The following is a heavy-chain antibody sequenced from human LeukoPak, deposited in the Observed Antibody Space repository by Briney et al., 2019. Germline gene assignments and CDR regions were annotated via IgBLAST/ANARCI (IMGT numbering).Heavy chain of an antibody. CDR1: GYTFTGYY. Sequence: ASVKVSCKASGYTFTGYYMHWVREAPGQGLEWMGWINLNSGGTNYAQKFQGRVTMTRDTSISTAYMELSRLRSDDTAVYYCALSHYGSGSYLAHDYWGQGTLVTVSS. J-gene: IGHJ4*02. D-gene: IGHD3-10*01. CDR3: ALSHYGSGSYLAHDY. CDR2: INLNSGGT. V-gene: IGHV1-2*02.